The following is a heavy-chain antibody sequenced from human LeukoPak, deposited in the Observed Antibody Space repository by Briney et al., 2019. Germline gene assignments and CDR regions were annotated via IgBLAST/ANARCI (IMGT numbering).Heavy chain of an antibody. CDR1: GFTSSNYW. CDR3: ARAAKGRQLGAFDI. J-gene: IGHJ3*02. CDR2: INKDGSEQ. Sequence: GGSLRLSCAASGFTSSNYWMNWVRQAPGKGLEWVAIINKDGSEQYYVDSVKGRFTISRDNDQNSLYLQIDGLRAEGTAVYYCARAAKGRQLGAFDIWGQGTVVTVSS. D-gene: IGHD5-24*01. V-gene: IGHV3-7*05.